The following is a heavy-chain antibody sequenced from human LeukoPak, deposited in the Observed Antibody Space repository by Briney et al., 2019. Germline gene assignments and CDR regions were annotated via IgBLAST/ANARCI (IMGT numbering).Heavy chain of an antibody. CDR3: ARGRQNGDYFDH. J-gene: IGHJ4*02. D-gene: IGHD4-17*01. CDR2: VFASGGA. V-gene: IGHV4-4*07. CDR1: GDSISAYY. Sequence: SETLSLTCTVSGDSISAYYWSWVRQAAGKGLDYIGRVFASGGANYSPSHENRVTMSVDTSKNQFSLRLRSVTAADTAMYYCARGRQNGDYFDHWGQGILVTVSS.